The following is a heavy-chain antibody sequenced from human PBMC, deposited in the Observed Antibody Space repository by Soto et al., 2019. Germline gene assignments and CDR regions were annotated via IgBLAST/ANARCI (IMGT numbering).Heavy chain of an antibody. J-gene: IGHJ4*02. Sequence: PSETLSLTCTVSGGSISSYYWSWIRQPPGKGLEWIGYIYYSGSTNYNPSLKSRVTISVDTSKNQFSLKLSSVTAADTVVYYCAGSYSSSFAFYWGQGTLVTVSS. CDR1: GGSISSYY. CDR2: IYYSGST. V-gene: IGHV4-59*08. CDR3: AGSYSSSFAFY. D-gene: IGHD6-6*01.